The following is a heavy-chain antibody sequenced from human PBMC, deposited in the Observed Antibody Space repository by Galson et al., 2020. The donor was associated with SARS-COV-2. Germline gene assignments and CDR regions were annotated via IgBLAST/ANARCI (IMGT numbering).Heavy chain of an antibody. CDR1: GFTFSSYG. CDR3: AKTSTFYYDSSPPDWFDP. D-gene: IGHD3-22*01. J-gene: IGHJ5*02. Sequence: GESLKISCAASGFTFSSYGMHWVRQAPGKGLEWVAVISYDGSKKYYADSGKGRFTISRDNSKNTLYLQMNSLRAEDTAMYYCAKTSTFYYDSSPPDWFDPWGQGTLVTVSS. V-gene: IGHV3-30*18. CDR2: ISYDGSKK.